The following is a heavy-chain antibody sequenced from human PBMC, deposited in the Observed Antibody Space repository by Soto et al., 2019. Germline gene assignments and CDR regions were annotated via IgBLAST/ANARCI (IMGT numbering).Heavy chain of an antibody. Sequence: SETLSLTCTLSAGSVSSGCSYWSWIRQPPGKGLEWIGYIYYSGSTNYNPSLKSRVTISVDTSKNQFSLKLSSVTAADTAVYYCARDSAAASIVFDYWGQGTLVTVSS. J-gene: IGHJ4*02. CDR3: ARDSAAASIVFDY. V-gene: IGHV4-61*01. CDR2: IYYSGST. D-gene: IGHD6-13*01. CDR1: AGSVSSGCSY.